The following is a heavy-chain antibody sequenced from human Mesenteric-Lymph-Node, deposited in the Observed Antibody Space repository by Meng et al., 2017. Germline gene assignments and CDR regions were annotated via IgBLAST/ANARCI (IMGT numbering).Heavy chain of an antibody. Sequence: SETLSLTCTVSGYSISSGYYWGWIRQPPGKGLEWMGSIYHSGSTYYNPSLKSRVTISVDTSKNQFTLKLGSVTAADTAVYYCARTLASSWIRLRNEYYFDYWGQGTLVTVSS. CDR1: GYSISSGYY. CDR2: IYHSGST. CDR3: ARTLASSWIRLRNEYYFDY. J-gene: IGHJ4*02. D-gene: IGHD6-13*01. V-gene: IGHV4-38-2*02.